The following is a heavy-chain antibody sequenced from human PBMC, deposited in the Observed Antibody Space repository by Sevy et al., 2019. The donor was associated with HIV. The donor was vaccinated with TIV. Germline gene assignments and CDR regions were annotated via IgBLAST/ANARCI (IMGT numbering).Heavy chain of an antibody. CDR3: GREMISMVPGVPDAFDI. Sequence: GGSLRLSCAASGFTFGNYWMHWVRQAPGKGLVWISRINNDGSNTNYADSVKGRFTTARDNAKNTLYLQMNSLRADDTAVYYCGREMISMVPGVPDAFDIWGQGTMVTVSS. D-gene: IGHD3-10*01. CDR2: INNDGSNT. CDR1: GFTFGNYW. V-gene: IGHV3-74*01. J-gene: IGHJ3*02.